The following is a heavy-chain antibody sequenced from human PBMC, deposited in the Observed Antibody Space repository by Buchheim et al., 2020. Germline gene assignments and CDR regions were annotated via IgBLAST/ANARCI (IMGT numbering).Heavy chain of an antibody. CDR2: IWYDGSNK. J-gene: IGHJ4*02. CDR1: GFTFSSYG. Sequence: QVQLVESGGGVVQPGRSLRLSCAASGFTFSSYGMHWVRQAPGKGLEWVAVIWYDGSNKYYADSVKGRFTISRDHSKNTLYLQMNSLRAEDTAVYYCARDTKAIAPGWYEFHYWGQGTL. D-gene: IGHD6-19*01. V-gene: IGHV3-33*01. CDR3: ARDTKAIAPGWYEFHY.